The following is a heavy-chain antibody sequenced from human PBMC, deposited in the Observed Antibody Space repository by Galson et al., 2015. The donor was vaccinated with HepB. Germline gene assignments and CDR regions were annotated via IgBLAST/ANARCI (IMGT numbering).Heavy chain of an antibody. V-gene: IGHV3-23*01. CDR1: GFTFSSYA. CDR3: AKDRLSILRELDY. Sequence: SLRLSCAASGFTFSSYAMSWVRQAPGKGLEWVSAISGSGGSTYYADSVKGRFTISRDNSKNTLYLQMNSQRAEDTAVYYCAKDRLSILRELDYWGQGTLVTVSS. D-gene: IGHD4-17*01. CDR2: ISGSGGST. J-gene: IGHJ4*02.